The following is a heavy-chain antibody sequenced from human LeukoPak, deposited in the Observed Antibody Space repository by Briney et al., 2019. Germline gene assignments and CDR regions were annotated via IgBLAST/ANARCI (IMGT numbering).Heavy chain of an antibody. CDR2: IIPIFGTA. CDR3: AKTTVRGVIISYGMAV. CDR1: GGTFSSYA. J-gene: IGHJ6*04. V-gene: IGHV1-69*01. Sequence: SVKVSCKASGGTFSSYAISWVRQAPGQGFEWMGGIIPIFGTANYAQKFQGRVTITADESTSTAYMELSSLRSEDTAVYYCAKTTVRGVIISYGMAVWGKGPTVTVSS. D-gene: IGHD3-10*01.